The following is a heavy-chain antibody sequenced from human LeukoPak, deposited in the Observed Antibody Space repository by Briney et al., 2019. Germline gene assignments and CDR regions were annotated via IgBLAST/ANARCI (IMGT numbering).Heavy chain of an antibody. CDR2: IYYSGST. Sequence: SETLSLTCTVSGGSISSYYWSWIRQPPGKGLEWIGCIYYSGSTNYNPSLKSRVTISVDTSKNQFSLKLSSVTAADTAVYCCARVEMATFDYWGQGTLVTVSS. J-gene: IGHJ4*02. CDR3: ARVEMATFDY. D-gene: IGHD5-24*01. CDR1: GGSISSYY. V-gene: IGHV4-59*01.